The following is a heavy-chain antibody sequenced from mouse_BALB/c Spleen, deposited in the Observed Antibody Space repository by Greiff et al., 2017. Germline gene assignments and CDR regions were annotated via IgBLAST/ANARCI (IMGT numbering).Heavy chain of an antibody. D-gene: IGHD1-2*01. CDR3: ARGDYYGYGVAY. CDR1: GYTFTSNT. J-gene: IGHJ3*01. CDR2: INPSSGYT. Sequence: VQLQQSGAELARPGASVKMSCKASGYTFTSNTMHWVKQRPGQGLEWIGYINPSSGYTNYNQKFKDKATLTADKSSSTAYMQLSSLTSEDSAVYYCARGDYYGYGVAYWGQGTLVTVSA. V-gene: IGHV1-4*01.